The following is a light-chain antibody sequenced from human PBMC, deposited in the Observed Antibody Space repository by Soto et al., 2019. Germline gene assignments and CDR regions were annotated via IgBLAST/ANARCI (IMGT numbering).Light chain of an antibody. CDR3: QQYNSYSWT. CDR1: QSISSW. V-gene: IGKV1-5*03. Sequence: DIQMTQSPSTLSASVGDRVTITCRASQSISSWLAWYQQKPGKAPKLLIYKASSLESGVPSRFSGGGSGTEFTLTISSLQPDDFATYDCQQYNSYSWTFGQGTKVEIK. CDR2: KAS. J-gene: IGKJ1*01.